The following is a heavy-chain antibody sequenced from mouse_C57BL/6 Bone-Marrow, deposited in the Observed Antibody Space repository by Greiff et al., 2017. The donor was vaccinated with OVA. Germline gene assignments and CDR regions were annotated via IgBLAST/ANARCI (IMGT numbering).Heavy chain of an antibody. Sequence: VQLQQSGPGLVAPSQSLSITCNASGFSLTSYGVDWVRQSPGKGLEWLGVIWGVGSTNYNSAPKSRLSISKDNSKSQVFLKMNSLQTDDTAMYYCASEGAHYAMDYWGQGTSVTVSS. J-gene: IGHJ4*01. CDR2: IWGVGST. CDR1: GFSLTSYG. CDR3: ASEGAHYAMDY. V-gene: IGHV2-6*01.